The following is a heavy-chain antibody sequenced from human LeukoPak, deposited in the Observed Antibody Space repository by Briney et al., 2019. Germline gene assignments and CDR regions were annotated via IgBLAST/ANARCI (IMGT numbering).Heavy chain of an antibody. CDR2: INHSGST. V-gene: IGHV4-34*01. J-gene: IGHJ5*02. CDR1: GGSFSGYY. D-gene: IGHD3-3*01. CDR3: ARFSSHYDFWSGYRSNWFDP. Sequence: PSETLSLTCAVYGGSFSGYYWSWIRQPPGKGLEWIGEINHSGSTNYNPSLKSRVTISVDTSKNQFSLKLSSVTAADTAVYYCARFSSHYDFWSGYRSNWFDPWGQGTLVTVSS.